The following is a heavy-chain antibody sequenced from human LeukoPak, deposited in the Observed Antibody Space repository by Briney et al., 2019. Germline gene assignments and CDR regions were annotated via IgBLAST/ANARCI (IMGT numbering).Heavy chain of an antibody. V-gene: IGHV4-61*02. CDR2: IYTSGST. CDR3: AREAIRGRNYYDSSGQKGLDY. Sequence: SETLSLTCTVSGGSISSGSYYWSWIRQPAGKGLEWIGRIYTSGSTNYNPSLKSRVTISVDTSKNQFSLKLMPVTAADTAVYYCAREAIRGRNYYDSSGQKGLDYWGQGTLVTLSS. D-gene: IGHD3-22*01. CDR1: GGSISSGSYY. J-gene: IGHJ4*02.